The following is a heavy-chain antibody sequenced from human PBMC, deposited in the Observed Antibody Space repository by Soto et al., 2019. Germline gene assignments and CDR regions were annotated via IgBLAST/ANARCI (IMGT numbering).Heavy chain of an antibody. CDR2: IYHSGST. CDR1: GGSISSGGYS. J-gene: IGHJ4*02. CDR3: AREPTAPYYYDSSGFDY. D-gene: IGHD3-22*01. Sequence: PSETLSLTCAVSGGSISSGGYSWSWIRQPPGKGLEWIGYIYHSGSTNYNPSLKSRVTISVDTSKNQFSLKLSSVTAADTAVYYCAREPTAPYYYDSSGFDYWGQGTLVTVSS. V-gene: IGHV4-30-2*02.